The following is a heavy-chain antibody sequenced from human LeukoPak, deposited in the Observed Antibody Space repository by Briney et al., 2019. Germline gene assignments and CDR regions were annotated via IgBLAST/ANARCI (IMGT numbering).Heavy chain of an antibody. V-gene: IGHV4-39*01. D-gene: IGHD4-23*01. CDR2: IYYSGST. CDR1: GGSISSSNYY. Sequence: SETLSLICTVSGGSISSSNYYWGWIRQPPGRGLEWIGSIYYSGSTYYNPSLKSRVTISVDTSKRQFSLKLNSVTAADTAVYYCARHSSMTTVAFDYWGQGTLVTVSS. J-gene: IGHJ4*02. CDR3: ARHSSMTTVAFDY.